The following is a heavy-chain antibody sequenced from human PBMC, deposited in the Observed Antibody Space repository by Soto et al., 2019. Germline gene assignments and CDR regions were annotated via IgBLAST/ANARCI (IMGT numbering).Heavy chain of an antibody. V-gene: IGHV3-73*02. Sequence: LVESGGGLVQPGGSLKLSCAASGFTFSGSTIHWVRQTSGKGLEWVGRIPSKTNTYATAYAASVKGRFTISRDDSKNTAYLQMDSLKTEDTAVYYCTRQHLDVPVASAIDYWGQGTLVTVSS. CDR2: IPSKTNTYAT. CDR3: TRQHLDVPVASAIDY. J-gene: IGHJ4*02. D-gene: IGHD6-19*01. CDR1: GFTFSGST.